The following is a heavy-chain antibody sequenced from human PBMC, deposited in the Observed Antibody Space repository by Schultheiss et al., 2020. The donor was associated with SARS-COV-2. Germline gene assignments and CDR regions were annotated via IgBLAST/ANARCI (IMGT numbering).Heavy chain of an antibody. J-gene: IGHJ4*02. V-gene: IGHV1-46*01. Sequence: ASVKVSCKASGGTFSTSAVQWVRQAPGQRLEWMGIINPSGGSTSYAQKFQGRVTMTRDTSTSTVYMELSSLRSEDTAVYYCARDRGSGWVIDYWGQGTLVTVSS. CDR2: INPSGGST. D-gene: IGHD6-19*01. CDR3: ARDRGSGWVIDY. CDR1: GGTFSTSA.